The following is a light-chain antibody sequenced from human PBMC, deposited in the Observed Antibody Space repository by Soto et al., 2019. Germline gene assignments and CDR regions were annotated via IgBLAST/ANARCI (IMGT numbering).Light chain of an antibody. CDR2: DAS. V-gene: IGKV1-8*01. CDR1: QCISRS. CDR3: QQYYSSSIT. Sequence: AIRMTQSPSSFSASIGDRVTITCRASQCISRSLAWYQQKPGKAPKLLIYDASTLQSGVPSRFSGSGSGTDFTLTISCLQSEDFATYYCQQYYSSSITFGQGTRLEI. J-gene: IGKJ5*01.